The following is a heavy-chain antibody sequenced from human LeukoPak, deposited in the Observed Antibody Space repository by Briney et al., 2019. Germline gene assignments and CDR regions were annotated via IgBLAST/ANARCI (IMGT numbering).Heavy chain of an antibody. V-gene: IGHV3-33*01. D-gene: IGHD5-24*01. CDR2: IWYDGSNK. CDR1: GFTFSSYG. Sequence: GGSLRLSCAASGFTFSSYGMHWVRQAPGKGLEWVAVIWYDGSNKYYADSVKGRFTISRDNSKNTLHLQMNSLRAEDTAVYYCXXDMEMATISGFDYWGQGTLVTVSS. CDR3: XXDMEMATISGFDY. J-gene: IGHJ4*02.